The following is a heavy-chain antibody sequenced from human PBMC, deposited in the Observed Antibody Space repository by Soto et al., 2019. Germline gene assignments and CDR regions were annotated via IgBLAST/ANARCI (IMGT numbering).Heavy chain of an antibody. CDR2: IYSNGRT. CDR3: ARIRDYYLFVDY. D-gene: IGHD3-10*01. J-gene: IGHJ4*02. V-gene: IGHV4-31*03. Sequence: LSLTCTVSGGSIDSRGYCWTWIRQHPGKGLEWIGYIYSNGRTDYNPSLKNRLTMSLDTSKNQFSLRLTSVTAADTAEYYCARIRDYYLFVDYWGLGTLVTVSS. CDR1: GGSIDSRGYC.